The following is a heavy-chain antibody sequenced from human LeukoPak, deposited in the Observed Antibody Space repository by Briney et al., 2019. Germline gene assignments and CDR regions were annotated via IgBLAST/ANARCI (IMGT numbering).Heavy chain of an antibody. CDR2: INSDGSIT. D-gene: IGHD6-19*01. J-gene: IGHJ4*02. CDR3: VKDSGWFHFDS. Sequence: PGGSLRLSCAASGFTFTTYWMHWVRQAPGKGLVWVSHINSDGSITSYADSVKGRLTISRDNAKSSLHLQMNGLRAEDTAMYYCVKDSGWFHFDSWGQGTLVTVSS. V-gene: IGHV3-74*01. CDR1: GFTFTTYW.